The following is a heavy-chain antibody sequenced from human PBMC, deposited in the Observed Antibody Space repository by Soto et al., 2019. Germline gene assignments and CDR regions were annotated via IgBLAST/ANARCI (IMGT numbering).Heavy chain of an antibody. J-gene: IGHJ4*02. D-gene: IGHD5-12*01. CDR1: GYSVSSKSAA. Sequence: PSQTLSLTCAISGYSVSSKSAAWHWIRQSPSRGLDWLGRTYYRSKWSSNYAVSVKSRITINPDTYKNQFSLQLRSVTPDDTAMYYCARTVDYLVDYWGQGTLVTVSS. CDR2: TYYRSKWSS. V-gene: IGHV6-1*01. CDR3: ARTVDYLVDY.